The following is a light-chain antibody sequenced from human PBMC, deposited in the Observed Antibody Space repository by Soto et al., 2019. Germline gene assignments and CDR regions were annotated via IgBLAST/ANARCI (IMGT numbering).Light chain of an antibody. Sequence: EIVMTQSTATLSVSPGERATLSCRASQSVSSSLAWYQQKPGQAPRLLIYGASTRATGIPARFSGSGSGKEFTLTISSLQSEDFAVYYCKQYNNWWTFGQGTKVEVK. V-gene: IGKV3-15*01. CDR2: GAS. CDR3: KQYNNWWT. CDR1: QSVSSS. J-gene: IGKJ1*01.